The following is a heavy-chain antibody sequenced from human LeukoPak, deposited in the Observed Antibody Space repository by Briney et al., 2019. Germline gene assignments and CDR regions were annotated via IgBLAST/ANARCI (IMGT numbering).Heavy chain of an antibody. CDR1: GFTFSSYT. Sequence: GGSLRLSCAASGFTFSSYTMSWVRQAPGKGLEWVSSISSSSSYIYYADSVKGRFTISGDNAKNSLYLQTNSLRAEDTAVHYCARDQSGYSGYGVIDYWGQGTLVTVSS. CDR2: ISSSSSYI. V-gene: IGHV3-21*01. D-gene: IGHD5-12*01. J-gene: IGHJ4*02. CDR3: ARDQSGYSGYGVIDY.